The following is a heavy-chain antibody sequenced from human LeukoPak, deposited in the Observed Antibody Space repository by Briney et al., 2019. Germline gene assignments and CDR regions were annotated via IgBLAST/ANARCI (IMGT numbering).Heavy chain of an antibody. CDR2: INSDGSST. J-gene: IGHJ4*02. CDR1: GFTFSSYR. V-gene: IGHV3-74*01. Sequence: GGSLRLSCAASGFTFSSYRMHWVRQAPGKGLVWVSRINSDGSSTSYADSVKGRFTISRDNAKNTLYLQMNSLRAEDTAVYYCGRDFWSGYQGGYDYWGQGTLVTVSS. D-gene: IGHD3-3*01. CDR3: GRDFWSGYQGGYDY.